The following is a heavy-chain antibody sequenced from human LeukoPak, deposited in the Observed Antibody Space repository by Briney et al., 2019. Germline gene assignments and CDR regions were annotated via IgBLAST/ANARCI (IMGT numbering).Heavy chain of an antibody. J-gene: IGHJ4*02. CDR2: ISGSGGGT. D-gene: IGHD6-19*01. CDR1: GFTFSSYA. Sequence: PGGSLRLSCTASGFTFSSYAMSWVRQAPGKGLEWVSPISGSGGGTYYTDSVKGRFTISRDNFKNTLYLQMNSLRAEDTAVYYCAKDQGSSGWYPDYWGQGTLVTVSS. V-gene: IGHV3-23*01. CDR3: AKDQGSSGWYPDY.